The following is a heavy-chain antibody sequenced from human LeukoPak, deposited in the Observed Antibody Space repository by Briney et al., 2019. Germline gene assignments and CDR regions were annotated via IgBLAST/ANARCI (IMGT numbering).Heavy chain of an antibody. J-gene: IGHJ6*02. CDR1: GYTFTGYY. V-gene: IGHV1-2*06. D-gene: IGHD6-6*01. CDR3: VSSSSGRPYYYYGMDV. Sequence: ASVEVSCTASGYTFTGYYMHWVRQAPGQGLEWMGRINPNSGGTNYAQKFQGRVTMTRDTSISTAYMELSRLRSDDTAVYYCVSSSSGRPYYYYGMDVWGQGTTVTVSS. CDR2: INPNSGGT.